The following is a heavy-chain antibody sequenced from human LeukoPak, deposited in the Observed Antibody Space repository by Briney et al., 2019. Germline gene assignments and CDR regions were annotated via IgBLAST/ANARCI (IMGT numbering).Heavy chain of an antibody. CDR2: ISVSSGSI. Sequence: GGSLRLSCAASGFTFSSYRMNWVRQAPGKGLEWVSFISVSSGSIYYADSVKGRFTISRDNAKNSLYLQMNSLRAEDTAVYYCARAYSSSDFDYWGQGTLVTVSS. D-gene: IGHD6-6*01. CDR3: ARAYSSSDFDY. V-gene: IGHV3-48*01. J-gene: IGHJ4*02. CDR1: GFTFSSYR.